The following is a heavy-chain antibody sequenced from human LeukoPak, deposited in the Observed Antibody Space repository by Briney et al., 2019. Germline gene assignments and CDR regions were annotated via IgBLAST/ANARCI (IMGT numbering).Heavy chain of an antibody. CDR2: INHSGST. CDR1: GGSFSGYY. D-gene: IGHD3-9*01. CDR3: ARQRLRYFDWFDP. Sequence: SETLSLTCAVYGGSFSGYYWSWIRQPPGKGLEWIGEINHSGSTNYNPSLKSRVTISVDTSKNQFSLKLSSVTAADTAVYYCARQRLRYFDWFDPWGQGTLVTVSS. J-gene: IGHJ5*02. V-gene: IGHV4-34*01.